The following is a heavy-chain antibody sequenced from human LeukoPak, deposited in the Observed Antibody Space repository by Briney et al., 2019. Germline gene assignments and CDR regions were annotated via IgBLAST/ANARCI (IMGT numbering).Heavy chain of an antibody. CDR1: GASIISSSYY. J-gene: IGHJ5*02. CDR2: IYYSGIT. CDR3: ARRNGHSWDVGNWFDP. Sequence: SETLSLTCSLSGASIISSSYYWAWIRQPPGMGLEWIGSIYYSGITYSNPSLKSRATVSVGTSKNQFSLHLISVTAADTAVYYCARRNGHSWDVGNWFDPWGQGTLVTVSS. V-gene: IGHV4-39*01. D-gene: IGHD6-13*01.